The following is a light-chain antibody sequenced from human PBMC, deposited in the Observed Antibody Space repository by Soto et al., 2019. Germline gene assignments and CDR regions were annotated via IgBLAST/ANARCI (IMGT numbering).Light chain of an antibody. V-gene: IGKV1-27*01. J-gene: IGKJ1*01. CDR3: QKYDTAPQT. CDR1: QGIIDY. CDR2: AAS. Sequence: DIQMTQSPSSLSASVGDTVTITCRASQGIIDYLAWFQQRPGQAPKLLIYAASTLYTGVPSRFSGSGAGGSGAGTEFTLTISSLQPEDVGTYYCQKYDTAPQTFGPGTSVEIK.